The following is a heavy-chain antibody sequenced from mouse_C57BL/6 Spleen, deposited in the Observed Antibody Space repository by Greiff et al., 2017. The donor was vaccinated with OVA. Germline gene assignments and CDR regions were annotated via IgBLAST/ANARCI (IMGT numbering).Heavy chain of an antibody. CDR1: GYTFTSYW. V-gene: IGHV1-50*01. D-gene: IGHD4-1*01. CDR2: IDPSDSYT. Sequence: QVQLQQPGAELVKPGASVKLSCKASGYTFTSYWMQWVKQRPGQGLEWIGEIDPSDSYTNYNQKFKGKATLTVDTSSSTAYMQLSSLTSEDTAVYYGARVGLTGTYSTFDYWGKGTTLTVSS. J-gene: IGHJ2*01. CDR3: ARVGLTGTYSTFDY.